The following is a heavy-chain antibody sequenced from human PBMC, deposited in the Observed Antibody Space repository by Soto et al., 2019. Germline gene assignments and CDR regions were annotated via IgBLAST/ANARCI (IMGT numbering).Heavy chain of an antibody. D-gene: IGHD3-22*01. J-gene: IGHJ5*02. CDR1: GFTFSSYG. CDR2: ISYDGSNK. CDR3: AKDDIPHYYDSSGYPT. Sequence: PGGSLRLSCAASGFTFSSYGMHWVRQAPGKGLEWVAVISYDGSNKYYADSVKGRFTISRDNSKNTLYLQMNSLRAEDTAVYYYAKDDIPHYYDSSGYPTWGQGTLVTVSS. V-gene: IGHV3-30*18.